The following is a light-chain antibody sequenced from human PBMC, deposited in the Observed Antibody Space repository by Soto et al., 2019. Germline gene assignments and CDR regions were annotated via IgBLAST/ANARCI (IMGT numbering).Light chain of an antibody. CDR2: GAS. CDR3: QQYGSSPLIT. J-gene: IGKJ5*01. CDR1: QSVSSSY. V-gene: IGKV3-20*01. Sequence: EIVLTQSPGTLSLSPGERATLSCRASQSVSSSYLAGYQQKPGQAPRLLIYGASSRATGIPDRFSGSGSGTDFTLTISRLEPDDFAVYYCQQYGSSPLITFGQGTRLEIK.